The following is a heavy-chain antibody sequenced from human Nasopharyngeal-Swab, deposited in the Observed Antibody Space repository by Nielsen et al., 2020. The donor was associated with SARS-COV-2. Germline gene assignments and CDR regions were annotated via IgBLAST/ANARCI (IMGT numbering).Heavy chain of an antibody. CDR2: FDPEDGET. J-gene: IGHJ4*02. V-gene: IGHV1-24*01. CDR3: ATVVTMVRGVTPFDY. D-gene: IGHD3-10*01. Sequence: ASVKVSCKVSGYTLTELSMHWVRQAPGKGLEWMGGFDPEDGETIYAQKFQGRVTMTEDTSTDTAYMELSSLRSEDTAVYYCATVVTMVRGVTPFDYWGREPWSPSPQ. CDR1: GYTLTELS.